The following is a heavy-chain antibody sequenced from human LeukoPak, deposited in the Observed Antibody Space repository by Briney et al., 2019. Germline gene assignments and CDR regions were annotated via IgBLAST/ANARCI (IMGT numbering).Heavy chain of an antibody. CDR1: GYTFTSYG. Sequence: ASVKVSCKASGYTFTSYGISWVRQAPGQGLEWMGWINPNSGGTNYAQKFQGRVTMTRDTSISTAYMELSRLRSDDTAVYYCARVIVGGAFDYWGQGTLVTVSS. J-gene: IGHJ4*02. D-gene: IGHD3-16*01. CDR3: ARVIVGGAFDY. CDR2: INPNSGGT. V-gene: IGHV1-2*02.